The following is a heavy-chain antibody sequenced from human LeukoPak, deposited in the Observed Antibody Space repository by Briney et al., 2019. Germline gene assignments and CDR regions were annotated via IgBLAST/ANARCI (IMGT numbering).Heavy chain of an antibody. J-gene: IGHJ4*02. CDR1: GFTFSDYY. D-gene: IGHD3-10*01. Sequence: GSLRLSCAASGFTFSDYYMSWIRQPPGKGLEWIGYIYYSGSTNYNPSLKSRVTISVDTSKNQFSLKLSSVTAADTAVYYCARAVSGSFPAGFDYWGQGTLVTVSS. V-gene: IGHV4-59*01. CDR3: ARAVSGSFPAGFDY. CDR2: IYYSGST.